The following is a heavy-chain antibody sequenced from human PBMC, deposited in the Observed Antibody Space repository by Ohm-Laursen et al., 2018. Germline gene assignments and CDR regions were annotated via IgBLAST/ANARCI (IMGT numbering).Heavy chain of an antibody. CDR3: VRDPSRDGDNNFDY. Sequence: SLRLSCAASGFSFSSYAMNWVRQAPGKGLEWVSCISSSSTYIHYADSVKGRFTISRDNTKNSLYLQMNSLRAEDTAVYYCVRDPSRDGDNNFDYWGQGTLVTVSS. D-gene: IGHD5-24*01. CDR1: GFSFSSYA. CDR2: ISSSSTYI. J-gene: IGHJ4*02. V-gene: IGHV3-21*01.